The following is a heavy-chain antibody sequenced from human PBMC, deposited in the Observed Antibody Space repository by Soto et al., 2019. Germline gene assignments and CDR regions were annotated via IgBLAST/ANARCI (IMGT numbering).Heavy chain of an antibody. CDR3: AREGVVVASTGPDYYGMDV. Sequence: ASVKVSCKASGYTFTGYYMHWVRQAPGQGLEWMGWINPNSGGTNYAQKFQGWVSMTRGTSISTAYMELSRLRSDDTAVYYCAREGVVVASTGPDYYGMDVWGQGTTVTVSS. CDR2: INPNSGGT. J-gene: IGHJ6*02. CDR1: GYTFTGYY. D-gene: IGHD2-15*01. V-gene: IGHV1-2*04.